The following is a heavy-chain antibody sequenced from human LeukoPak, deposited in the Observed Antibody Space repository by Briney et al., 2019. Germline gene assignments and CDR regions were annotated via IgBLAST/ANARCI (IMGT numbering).Heavy chain of an antibody. J-gene: IGHJ4*02. CDR1: GFTFSSYA. CDR3: AKESHYDSSGYFDY. V-gene: IGHV3-23*01. CDR2: ISGRGGST. D-gene: IGHD3-22*01. Sequence: QPGGSLRFSCAASGFTFSSYAMSWVRQAPGKGLEWVSAISGRGGSTYYADSVKGRFTFSRDNSKNTLYLQMNSLRAEDTAVYFCAKESHYDSSGYFDYWGQGTLVTVSS.